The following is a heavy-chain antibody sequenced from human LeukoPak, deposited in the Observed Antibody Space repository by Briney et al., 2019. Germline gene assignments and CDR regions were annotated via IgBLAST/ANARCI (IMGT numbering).Heavy chain of an antibody. V-gene: IGHV3-30-3*01. CDR2: ISYDGNNK. J-gene: IGHJ4*02. CDR3: ATLPT. D-gene: IGHD4-17*01. Sequence: GGSLRLSCADSGFTFSSYAMHCVRQAPGKGLEWVAVISYDGNNKYYADSVKGRFTISRDNSKNTLYLQMNSLRAEDTALYYCATLPTWGQGTLVTVSS. CDR1: GFTFSSYA.